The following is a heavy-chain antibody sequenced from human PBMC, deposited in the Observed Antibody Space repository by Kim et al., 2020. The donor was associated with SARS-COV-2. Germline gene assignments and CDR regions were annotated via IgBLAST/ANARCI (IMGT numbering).Heavy chain of an antibody. D-gene: IGHD3-10*01. Sequence: SPSHKSRVTISVDTSKNQFSLKLSSVTAADTAVYYCAREAMVRGAWWFDPWGQGTLVTVSS. CDR3: AREAMVRGAWWFDP. J-gene: IGHJ5*02. V-gene: IGHV4-34*01.